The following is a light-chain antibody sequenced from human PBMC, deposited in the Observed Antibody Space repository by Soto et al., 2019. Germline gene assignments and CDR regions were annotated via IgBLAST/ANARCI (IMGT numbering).Light chain of an antibody. Sequence: EIVLTQSPATLSLSPGERATLSCRASQTISGTYLAWYQQKPGQAPRLLIYSSSSRAAGVSDRFSGSGSGTDFSLTISRLEPEDFAVYYCQQRSSWPPTFGQGTRLEIK. J-gene: IGKJ5*01. CDR3: QQRSSWPPT. CDR1: QTISGTY. CDR2: SSS. V-gene: IGKV3D-20*02.